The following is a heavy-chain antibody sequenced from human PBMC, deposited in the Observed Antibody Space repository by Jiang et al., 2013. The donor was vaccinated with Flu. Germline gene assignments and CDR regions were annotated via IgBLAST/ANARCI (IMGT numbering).Heavy chain of an antibody. D-gene: IGHD6-6*01. J-gene: IGHJ4*02. CDR3: ASYSSSSFEDPSYYFDY. CDR2: IIPIFGTA. V-gene: IGHV1-69*01. CDR1: GGTFSSYA. Sequence: SGAEVKKPGSSVKVSCKASGGTFSSYAISWVRQAPGQGLEWMGGIIPIFGTANYAQKFQGRVTITADESTSTAYMELSSLRSEDTAVYYCASYSSSSFEDPSYYFDYWGQGTLVTVSS.